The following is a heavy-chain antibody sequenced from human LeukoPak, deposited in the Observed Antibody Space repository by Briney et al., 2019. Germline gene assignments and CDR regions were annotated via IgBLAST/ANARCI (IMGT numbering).Heavy chain of an antibody. V-gene: IGHV3-66*01. J-gene: IGHJ6*02. D-gene: IGHD6-19*01. CDR2: VYSGGLT. CDR3: VRDRWPGLGDF. Sequence: GGSLRLSCAASGFIVSDNYMSWVRQAPGKGLEWVSTVYSGGLTFYADPVKGRFTISRHNSKNTLYLQMSSLRAEDTAVYYCVRDRWPGLGDFWGQGTTVTVSS. CDR1: GFIVSDNY.